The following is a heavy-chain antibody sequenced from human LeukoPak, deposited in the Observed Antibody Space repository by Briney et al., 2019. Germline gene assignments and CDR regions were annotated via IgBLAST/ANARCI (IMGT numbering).Heavy chain of an antibody. Sequence: SETLSLTCAVYGGSFSGYYWSWIRQPPGKGLEWIGEINHSGSTNYNPSLKSRVTISVDTSKNQFSLKLSSVTAADTAVYYCARRRLGLGASRSLRYFDYWGQGTLVTVSS. CDR1: GGSFSGYY. CDR3: ARRRLGLGASRSLRYFDY. J-gene: IGHJ4*02. D-gene: IGHD6-6*01. CDR2: INHSGST. V-gene: IGHV4-34*01.